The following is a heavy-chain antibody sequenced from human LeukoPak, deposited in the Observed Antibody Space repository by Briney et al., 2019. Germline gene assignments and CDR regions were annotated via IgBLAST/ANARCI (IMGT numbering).Heavy chain of an antibody. J-gene: IGHJ4*02. CDR1: GFTFDDYA. CDR2: ISWNSGSV. CDR3: AKRTRAYYYDSSGYLDYFDY. Sequence: PGRSLRLSCAASGFTFDDYAMHWVRQAPGKGLEWVSGISWNSGSVDYADSVKGRFTISRDNSKNTLYLQMNSLRAEDTAVYYCAKRTRAYYYDSSGYLDYFDYWGQGTLVTVSS. V-gene: IGHV3-9*01. D-gene: IGHD3-22*01.